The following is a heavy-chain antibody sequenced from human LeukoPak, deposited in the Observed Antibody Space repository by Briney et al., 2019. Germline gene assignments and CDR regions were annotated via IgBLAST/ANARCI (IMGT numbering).Heavy chain of an antibody. CDR3: ARHLQPSGFDY. V-gene: IGHV3-21*01. J-gene: IGHJ4*02. D-gene: IGHD2-2*01. CDR1: GFTFSSYS. Sequence: GGSLRLSCAASGFTFSSYSMNWVRQAPGEGLEWVSSISSSSSYIYYADSVKGRFTISRDNAKNSLYLQMNSLRAEDTAVYYCARHLQPSGFDYWGQGTLVTVSS. CDR2: ISSSSSYI.